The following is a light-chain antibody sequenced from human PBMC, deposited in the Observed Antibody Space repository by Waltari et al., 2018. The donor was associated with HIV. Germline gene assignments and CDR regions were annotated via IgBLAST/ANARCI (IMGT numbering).Light chain of an antibody. CDR2: EVT. CDR3: CSCPRSGIRYV. Sequence: QSALTQPASVSGSPGQSITIPCPGTSSNFWSDYLVPWYQQHPGEAPKLIIYEVTKRPSGVSNRFSGSKSGNTASLTISGLQAEDEADYYCCSCPRSGIRYVFGTGTKVTVL. V-gene: IGLV2-23*02. J-gene: IGLJ1*01. CDR1: SSNFWSDYL.